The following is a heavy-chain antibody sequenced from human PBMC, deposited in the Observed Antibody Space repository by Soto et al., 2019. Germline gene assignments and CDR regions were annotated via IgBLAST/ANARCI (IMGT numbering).Heavy chain of an antibody. D-gene: IGHD1-7*01. CDR1: GYTFTSYA. J-gene: IGHJ5*02. Sequence: ASVKVSCKASGYTFTSYAMHWVRQAPGQRLELMGWINAGNGNTKYSQKFQGRVTITRDTSASTAYMELSSLRSEDTAVYYCARDLTGTTSGWFDPWGQGTLVTVSS. CDR3: ARDLTGTTSGWFDP. CDR2: INAGNGNT. V-gene: IGHV1-3*01.